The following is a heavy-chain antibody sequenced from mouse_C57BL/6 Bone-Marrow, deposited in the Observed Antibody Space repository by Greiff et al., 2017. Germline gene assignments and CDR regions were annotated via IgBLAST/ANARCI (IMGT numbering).Heavy chain of an antibody. V-gene: IGHV1-74*01. Sequence: VQLQQPGAELVKPGASVKVSCKASGYTFTSYWMHWVKQRPGQGLGWIGRIHPSDSDTNYNQKFKGKATLTVDKSSSTAYMQLSSLTSEDSAVYYCASSSTTVVDYFDYWGQGTTLTVSS. CDR1: GYTFTSYW. CDR2: IHPSDSDT. J-gene: IGHJ2*01. CDR3: ASSSTTVVDYFDY. D-gene: IGHD1-1*01.